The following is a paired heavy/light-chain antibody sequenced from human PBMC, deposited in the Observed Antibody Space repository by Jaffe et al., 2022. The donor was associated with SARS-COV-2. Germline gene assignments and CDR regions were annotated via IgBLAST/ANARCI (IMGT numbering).Heavy chain of an antibody. CDR3: ARDGGGNEDGYNYVDY. V-gene: IGHV1-46*01. Sequence: QVQLVQSGAEVKKPGASVKVSCKASGYTFTSYYMHWVRQAPGQGLEWMGIINPSGGSTSYAQKFQGRVTMTRDTSTSTVYMELSSLRSEDTAVYYCARDGGGNEDGYNYVDYWGQGTLVTVSS. CDR1: GYTFTSYY. CDR2: INPSGGST. J-gene: IGHJ4*02. D-gene: IGHD5-12*01.
Light chain of an antibody. V-gene: IGKV3-20*01. Sequence: EIVLTQSPGTLSLSPGERATLSCRASQSVSSSYLAWYQQKPGQAPRLLIYGASSRATGIPDRFSGSGSGTDFTLTISRLEPEDFAVYYCQQYGSSPELTFGGGTKVEIK. J-gene: IGKJ4*01. CDR1: QSVSSSY. CDR2: GAS. CDR3: QQYGSSPELT.